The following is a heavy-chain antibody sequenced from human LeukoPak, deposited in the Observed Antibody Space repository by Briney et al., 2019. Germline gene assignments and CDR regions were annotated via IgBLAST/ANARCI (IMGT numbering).Heavy chain of an antibody. Sequence: GGSLRLSCAASGFTFSSYAMSWVRQAPGKGLEWVSAISDSGGSIYYADSVKGRFTISRDNSKNTLYLQMNSLRAEDTAVYYCAKAPLCGGDCYSVDRLDYWGQGTLVTVSS. CDR1: GFTFSSYA. D-gene: IGHD2-21*02. CDR3: AKAPLCGGDCYSVDRLDY. J-gene: IGHJ4*02. V-gene: IGHV3-23*01. CDR2: ISDSGGSI.